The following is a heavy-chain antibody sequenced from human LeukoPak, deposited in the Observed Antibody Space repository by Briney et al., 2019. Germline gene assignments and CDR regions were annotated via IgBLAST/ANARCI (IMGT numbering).Heavy chain of an antibody. CDR1: GFTFSSYS. J-gene: IGHJ6*03. CDR3: ARDRGYCSSTSCFTYYYYMDV. D-gene: IGHD2-2*01. CDR2: ISSSSSTI. Sequence: GGSLRLSCTASGFTFSSYSMNWVRQAPGKGLEWVSYISSSSSTIYYADSVKGRFTISRDNAKNSLYLQMNSLRAEDTAVYYCARDRGYCSSTSCFTYYYYMDVWGKGTTVTVSS. V-gene: IGHV3-48*01.